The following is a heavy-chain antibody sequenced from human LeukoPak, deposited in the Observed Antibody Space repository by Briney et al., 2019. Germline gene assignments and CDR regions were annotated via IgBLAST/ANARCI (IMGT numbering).Heavy chain of an antibody. J-gene: IGHJ6*02. V-gene: IGHV4-4*07. CDR1: GGSISSYY. Sequence: SETLSLTCTVSGGSISSYYWSWIRQPAGKGLEWIGRIYTSGSTNYNPSLKSRATMSVDTSKNQFSLKLSSVTAADTAVYYCAREEDSSSWYNAGSMDVWGQGTTVTVSS. D-gene: IGHD6-13*01. CDR3: AREEDSSSWYNAGSMDV. CDR2: IYTSGST.